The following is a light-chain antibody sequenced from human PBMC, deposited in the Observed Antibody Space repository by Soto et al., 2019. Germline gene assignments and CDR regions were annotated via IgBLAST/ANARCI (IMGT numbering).Light chain of an antibody. CDR2: TGS. V-gene: IGKV1-12*01. CDR3: QQTFSFPPT. J-gene: IGKJ1*01. Sequence: DIQMTQSPSSVSASVGDRVTITCRASQAIDSWLAWYQQKPGEAPKLLIFTGSLLHSGVPPRFSGSGSGTDFTLTISSLQPEDFVTYYCQQTFSFPPTFGQGTKV. CDR1: QAIDSW.